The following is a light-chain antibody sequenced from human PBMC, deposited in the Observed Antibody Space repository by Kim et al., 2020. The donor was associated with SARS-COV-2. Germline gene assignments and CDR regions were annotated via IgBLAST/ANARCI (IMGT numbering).Light chain of an antibody. V-gene: IGLV2-8*01. CDR1: SRNVSGDSN. Sequence: GQSVTISCTGASRNVSGDSNDTRYQQHPDKAPKLVFYEVGRRPTGVTDRFSGSKSGKSSSLTVSGLQAEDEADYYGSACASNIAWVFGGGTQLTV. CDR3: SACASNIAWV. J-gene: IGLJ3*02. CDR2: EVG.